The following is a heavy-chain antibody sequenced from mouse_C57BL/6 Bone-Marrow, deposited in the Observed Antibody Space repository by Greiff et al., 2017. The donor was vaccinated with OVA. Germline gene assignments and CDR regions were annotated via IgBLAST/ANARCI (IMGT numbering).Heavy chain of an antibody. CDR1: GYTFTSYW. J-gene: IGHJ2*01. V-gene: IGHV1-5*01. CDR3: TSHSGWPYYFDY. Sequence: EVQLQQSGTVLARPGASVKMSCKTSGYTFTSYWMHWVKQRPGQGLEWIGAIYPGNSDTSYNQKFKGKAKLTAVTSASTAYMELSSLTNEDSAVYYCTSHSGWPYYFDYWGQGTTLTVSS. CDR2: IYPGNSDT. D-gene: IGHD3-1*01.